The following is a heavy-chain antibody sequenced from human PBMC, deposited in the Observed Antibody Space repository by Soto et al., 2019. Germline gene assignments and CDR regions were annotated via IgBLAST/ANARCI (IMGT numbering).Heavy chain of an antibody. CDR1: GYTFTSYG. CDR3: ARDSNYGDYSVAFDI. D-gene: IGHD4-17*01. Sequence: ASVKVSCKASGYTFTSYGISWVRQAPGQGLEWMGWISAYNGNTNYAQKLQGRVTMTTDTSTSTAYMELRSLRSDDTAVYYSARDSNYGDYSVAFDIWGQGTMVTVSS. J-gene: IGHJ3*02. V-gene: IGHV1-18*01. CDR2: ISAYNGNT.